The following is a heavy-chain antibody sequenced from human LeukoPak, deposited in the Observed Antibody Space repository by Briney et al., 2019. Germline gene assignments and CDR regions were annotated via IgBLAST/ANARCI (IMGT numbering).Heavy chain of an antibody. J-gene: IGHJ4*02. CDR3: AKLLGDVTTLDY. V-gene: IGHV3-7*01. D-gene: IGHD3-16*01. CDR1: GFIFSRSS. Sequence: GGSLRLSCAGSGFIFSRSSMTWVRQSPGKGLEWVATVNPDGSMKWYLDSVNGRFTISRDNSDNAVFLQMNSLRVGDMAVHYCAKLLGDVTTLDYWGQGILVTVSS. CDR2: VNPDGSMK.